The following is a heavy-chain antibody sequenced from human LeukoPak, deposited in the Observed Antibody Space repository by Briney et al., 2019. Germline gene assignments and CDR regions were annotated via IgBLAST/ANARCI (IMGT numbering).Heavy chain of an antibody. CDR2: LTNSGGTT. CDR3: ANRRNYASDY. J-gene: IGHJ4*02. CDR1: GFTLSSYV. V-gene: IGHV3-23*01. Sequence: GGAPRLSCSASGFTLSSYVMSWVRQAPGEGLEWVSTLTNSGGTTYYADSVKGRFTISRDNSKNALYLQMNSLRDEDTAIYYCANRRNYASDYWGQGTLVTVSS. D-gene: IGHD1-14*01.